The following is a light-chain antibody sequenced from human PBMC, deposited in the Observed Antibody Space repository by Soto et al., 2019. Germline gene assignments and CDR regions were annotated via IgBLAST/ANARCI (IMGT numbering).Light chain of an antibody. Sequence: DIPMTQSPSSLSASVGDRVTITCRASQGINNYVAWYQHKPGKPPKLLIYAASTLQSGVPSRFIGSGSGTDLTLIINSLQHEVFETYSCKNYSSVPFFGPGNKVDIK. V-gene: IGKV1-27*01. CDR1: QGINNY. J-gene: IGKJ3*01. CDR3: KNYSSVPF. CDR2: AAS.